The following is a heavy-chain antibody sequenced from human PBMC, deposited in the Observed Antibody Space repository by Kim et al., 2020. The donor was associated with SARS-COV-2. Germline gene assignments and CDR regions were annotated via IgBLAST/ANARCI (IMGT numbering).Heavy chain of an antibody. J-gene: IGHJ5*02. CDR2: ISAYNGNT. D-gene: IGHD1-20*01. Sequence: ASVKVSCKASGYTFTSYGISWVRQAPGQGLEWMGWISAYNGNTNYAQKLQGRVTMTTDTSTSTAYMALRSLRSDDTAVYYCARVMAAITGTSNWLDPWGQGGLVTVSS. CDR1: GYTFTSYG. V-gene: IGHV1-18*01. CDR3: ARVMAAITGTSNWLDP.